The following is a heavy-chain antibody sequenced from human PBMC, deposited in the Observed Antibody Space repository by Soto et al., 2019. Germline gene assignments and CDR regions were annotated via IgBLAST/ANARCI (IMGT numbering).Heavy chain of an antibody. CDR2: IYYSGST. J-gene: IGHJ4*02. CDR1: GGSISSGGYY. D-gene: IGHD1-26*01. Sequence: SETLSLTCTVSGGSISSGGYYWSWIRQHPGKGLEWIGYIYYSGSTYYNPSLKSRVTISVDTSKNQFSLKLSSVTAADTAVYYCARCFSGSNQPPDYWGQGTLVTVS. V-gene: IGHV4-31*03. CDR3: ARCFSGSNQPPDY.